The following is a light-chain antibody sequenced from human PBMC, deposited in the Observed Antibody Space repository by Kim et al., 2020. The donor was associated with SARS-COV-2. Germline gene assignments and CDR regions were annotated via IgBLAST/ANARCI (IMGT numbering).Light chain of an antibody. CDR2: DVS. J-gene: IGLJ1*01. Sequence: GHSITISCTGTSSDVDYYNSVSWYQQHPGKATKLIIYDVSGRASGVSNRFSGSQSGNTASLTISGLRAEDEADYYCSAHTTSSTYVFGAGTKVTVL. CDR1: SSDVDYYNS. V-gene: IGLV2-14*03. CDR3: SAHTTSSTYV.